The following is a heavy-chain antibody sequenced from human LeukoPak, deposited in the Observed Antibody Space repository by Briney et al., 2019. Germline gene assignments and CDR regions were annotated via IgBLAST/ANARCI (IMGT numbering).Heavy chain of an antibody. CDR2: INPNSGGT. CDR1: GYTFTAYY. CDR3: ARGVPPDY. V-gene: IGHV1-2*02. Sequence: ASVKVSCKASGYTFTAYYMHWVRQAPGQGLEWMGWINPNSGGTNYAQKFQGRVTMTRDTSTSTVYMELSSLRSEDTAVYYCARGVPPDYWGQGTLVTVSS. J-gene: IGHJ4*02.